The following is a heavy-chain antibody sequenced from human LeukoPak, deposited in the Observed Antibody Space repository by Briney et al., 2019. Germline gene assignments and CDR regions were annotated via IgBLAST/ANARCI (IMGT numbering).Heavy chain of an antibody. CDR1: GGSISSSSYY. Sequence: SETLSLTCTVSGGSISSSSYYWGWIRQPPGKGLEWIGSIYYSGSTYYNPSLKSRVTISVDTSKNQFSLKPSSVTAADTAVYYCARHFRGIAVAGIWGYFDYWGQGTLVTVSS. CDR3: ARHFRGIAVAGIWGYFDY. D-gene: IGHD6-19*01. CDR2: IYYSGST. J-gene: IGHJ4*02. V-gene: IGHV4-39*01.